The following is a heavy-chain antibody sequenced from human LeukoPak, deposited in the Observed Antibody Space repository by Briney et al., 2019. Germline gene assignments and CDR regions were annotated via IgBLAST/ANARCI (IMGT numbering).Heavy chain of an antibody. CDR2: INPNSGGT. CDR1: GYTVTGYY. V-gene: IGHV1-2*02. J-gene: IGHJ5*02. D-gene: IGHD2-15*01. CDR3: ARGYCSGGSCYSEFFRFDP. Sequence: GASVKVSCKASGYTVTGYYMHWVRQAPGHGLEWMGWINPNSGGTNYAQKFEGRVTMTRDTSISTAYMELIKLRSVDTAVYYCARGYCSGGSCYSEFFRFDPWGQGTLVTVSS.